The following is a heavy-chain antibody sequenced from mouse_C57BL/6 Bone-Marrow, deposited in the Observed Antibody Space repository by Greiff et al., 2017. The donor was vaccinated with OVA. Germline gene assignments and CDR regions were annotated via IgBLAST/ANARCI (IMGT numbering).Heavy chain of an antibody. CDR1: GYTFTDYE. Sequence: QVQLQQSGAELVRPGASVTLSCKASGYTFTDYEMHWVKQTPVHGLEWIGAIDPETGGTAYNQKFKGKAILTADKSSSTAYMELRSLTSEDSAVYYCTRGYCGSSPWFAYWGQGTLVTVSA. D-gene: IGHD1-1*01. CDR3: TRGYCGSSPWFAY. CDR2: IDPETGGT. V-gene: IGHV1-15*01. J-gene: IGHJ3*01.